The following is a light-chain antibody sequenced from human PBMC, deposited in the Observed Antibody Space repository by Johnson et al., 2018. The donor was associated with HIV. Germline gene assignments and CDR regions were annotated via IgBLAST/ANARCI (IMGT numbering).Light chain of an antibody. V-gene: IGLV1-51*02. CDR2: ENN. Sequence: QSVLTQPPSVSAAPGQKVTISCSGSSSNIGNNYVSWYKQLPGTAPKLLIYENNKRPSGIPDRFSGSKSVTSATLGITGLQTGDEADYYCGTWDSSLSADVFGTGTKVTVL. CDR3: GTWDSSLSADV. CDR1: SSNIGNNY. J-gene: IGLJ1*01.